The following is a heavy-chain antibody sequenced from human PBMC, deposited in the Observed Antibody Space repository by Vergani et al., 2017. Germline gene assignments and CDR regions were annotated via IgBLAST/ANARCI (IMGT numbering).Heavy chain of an antibody. Sequence: EVQLLESGGGLVQPGGSLRLSCEASGFSFPGYAMSWVRQAPWKGLEWVSSVSGSSATPYYADSVKGRFIISRDNSKNTLHLQMNSLRADDTSVYYCTKGSRVYTCYFFDYWGQGTLATVSS. CDR2: VSGSSATP. D-gene: IGHD2-21*01. CDR3: TKGSRVYTCYFFDY. V-gene: IGHV3-23*01. CDR1: GFSFPGYA. J-gene: IGHJ4*02.